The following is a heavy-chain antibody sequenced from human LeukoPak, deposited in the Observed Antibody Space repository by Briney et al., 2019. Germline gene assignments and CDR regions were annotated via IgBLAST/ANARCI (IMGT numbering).Heavy chain of an antibody. J-gene: IGHJ5*02. Sequence: GGSLRLSCSASGFPFSSYSMNWVRQAPGKGLEWVSYISSSSSTIYYADSVKGRFTISRDNAKNSLYLQMNSLRDEDTAVYYCARPSRYCSGGNCFEVWFDPWGQGTLVTVSS. V-gene: IGHV3-48*02. CDR2: ISSSSSTI. CDR1: GFPFSSYS. D-gene: IGHD2-15*01. CDR3: ARPSRYCSGGNCFEVWFDP.